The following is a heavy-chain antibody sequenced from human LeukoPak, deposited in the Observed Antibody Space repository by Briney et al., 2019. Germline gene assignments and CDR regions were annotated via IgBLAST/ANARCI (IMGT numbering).Heavy chain of an antibody. D-gene: IGHD2-2*01. J-gene: IGHJ3*02. CDR1: GYTFTGYY. V-gene: IGHV1-2*02. Sequence: GASVKVSCKASGYTFTGYYMHWVRQAPGQGLEWMGWINPNSGGTNYAQKFQGRVTMTRDTSISTAYMELSRLRSDDTAVYYCARELGDIVVVPAANQEAFDIWGQGTMVTVSS. CDR3: ARELGDIVVVPAANQEAFDI. CDR2: INPNSGGT.